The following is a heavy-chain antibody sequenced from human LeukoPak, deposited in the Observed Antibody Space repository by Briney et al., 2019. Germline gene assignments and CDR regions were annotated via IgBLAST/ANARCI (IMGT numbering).Heavy chain of an antibody. V-gene: IGHV4-59*01. CDR2: NYYSGTT. CDR1: GDSISSYY. Sequence: SETLSLTCTVSGDSISSYYWSWIRQPPGKGLEWIGYNYYSGTTNYNPSLKTRVTTSVDTSKNRFSLNLRYVTSADTAIYYCAREIDSRFDTWGQGALVIVSS. D-gene: IGHD3-22*01. J-gene: IGHJ5*02. CDR3: AREIDSRFDT.